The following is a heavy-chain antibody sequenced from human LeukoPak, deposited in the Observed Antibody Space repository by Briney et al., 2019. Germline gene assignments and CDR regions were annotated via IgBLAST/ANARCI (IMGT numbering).Heavy chain of an antibody. D-gene: IGHD6-13*01. V-gene: IGHV4-4*02. CDR3: ARDLATAGFQDH. CDR2: IYHSGST. CDR1: GGSISSSNW. J-gene: IGHJ4*02. Sequence: SETLSLTCAVSGGSISSSNWWTWVRQPPGKGLEWIGKIYHSGSTNYNPSLKSRVTISVDKSKNQFSLKLSSVTAADTAVYYCARDLATAGFQDHWGQGTLVTVSS.